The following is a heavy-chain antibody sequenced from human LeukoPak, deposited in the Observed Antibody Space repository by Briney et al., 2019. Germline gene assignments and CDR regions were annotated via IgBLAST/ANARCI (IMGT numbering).Heavy chain of an antibody. Sequence: PGGSLRLSCAASGFTFSSYAMHWVRQAPGKGLEWVAVISYDGSNKYYADSVKGRFTISRDNSKNTLYLQMNSLRAEDTAVYYCAGGIYSFDYWGQGTLVTVSS. J-gene: IGHJ4*02. CDR1: GFTFSSYA. V-gene: IGHV3-30*04. CDR3: AGGIYSFDY. CDR2: ISYDGSNK. D-gene: IGHD2/OR15-2a*01.